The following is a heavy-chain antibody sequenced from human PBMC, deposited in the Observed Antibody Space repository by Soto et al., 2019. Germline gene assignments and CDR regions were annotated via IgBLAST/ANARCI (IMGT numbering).Heavy chain of an antibody. CDR1: GYTFTTFW. CDR2: IYPGDSDT. J-gene: IGHJ4*02. Sequence: PGESLKISCTGFGYTFTTFWISWVRQMPGRGLEWMGIIYPGDSDTRYSPSFQGQVTISADKSISTAYLQWSSLKASDTAMYYCARGPTLELYSSSYGVDYWGQGPLVTVSS. CDR3: ARGPTLELYSSSYGVDY. V-gene: IGHV5-51*01. D-gene: IGHD6-6*01.